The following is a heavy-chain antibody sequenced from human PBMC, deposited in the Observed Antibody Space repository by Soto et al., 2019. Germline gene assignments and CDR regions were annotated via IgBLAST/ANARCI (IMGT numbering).Heavy chain of an antibody. Sequence: SETLSLTCTVSGGSISSYYWSWIRQPPGKGLEWIGYIYYSGSTNYNPSLKSRVTISVDTSKNQFSLKLSSVTAADTAVYYCARVTYDDILTGSPPYGMGGWGQGTTVTVSS. V-gene: IGHV4-59*01. CDR3: ARVTYDDILTGSPPYGMGG. CDR1: GGSISSYY. D-gene: IGHD3-9*01. J-gene: IGHJ6*02. CDR2: IYYSGST.